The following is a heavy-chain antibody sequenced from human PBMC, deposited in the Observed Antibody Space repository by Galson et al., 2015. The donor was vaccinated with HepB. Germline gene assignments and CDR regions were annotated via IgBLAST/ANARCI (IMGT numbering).Heavy chain of an antibody. CDR3: ARDLYKTWPPGGSGFDP. J-gene: IGHJ5*02. Sequence: GSLRLSCAASGFTFSTYWMSWVRQAPGKGLEWVANIKKDGSEKYYVDSVKGRFTISRDNAKDSLYLQMNSLRAEDTAVYYCARDLYKTWPPGGSGFDPWGQGTLVTVSS. V-gene: IGHV3-7*01. CDR2: IKKDGSEK. CDR1: GFTFSTYW. D-gene: IGHD3-16*01.